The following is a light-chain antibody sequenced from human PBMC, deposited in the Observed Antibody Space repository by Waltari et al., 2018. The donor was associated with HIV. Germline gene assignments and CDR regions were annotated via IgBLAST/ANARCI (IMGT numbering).Light chain of an antibody. CDR3: QQYYSRPPT. J-gene: IGKJ2*01. CDR2: WAS. Sequence: DIVMTQSPDSLAVSLGERATINCNSSPSILYNSNNKNYFAWYQQKARQPPRLLFSWASSRESDVPDRFSGSGSGTDFTLTISNVQSEDVAVYYCQQYYSRPPTFGQGTKVHIK. CDR1: PSILYNSNNKNY. V-gene: IGKV4-1*01.